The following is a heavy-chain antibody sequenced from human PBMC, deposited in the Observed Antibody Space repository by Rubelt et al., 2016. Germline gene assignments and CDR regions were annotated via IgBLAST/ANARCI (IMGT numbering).Heavy chain of an antibody. V-gene: IGHV4-34*01. Sequence: QVQLQESGPGLVKPSETLSLSCTVSGGSISGYYWSWIRQPPGKGLEWIGEINHSGSTNYNPSLKSRVTLSVDTSKNQFSLKLSSVTAADTAGYYCARGLFPGIAGLCCWGQGTLVTVSS. CDR3: ARGLFPGIAGLCC. CDR1: GGSISGYY. D-gene: IGHD6-13*01. CDR2: INHSGST. J-gene: IGHJ4*02.